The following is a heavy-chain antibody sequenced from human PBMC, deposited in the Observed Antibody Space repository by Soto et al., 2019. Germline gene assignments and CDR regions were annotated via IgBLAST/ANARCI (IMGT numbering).Heavy chain of an antibody. J-gene: IGHJ4*03. Sequence: WGSLRLSCAGSGFTFSSNAMILFRHSPVKGLEWVSSVSGDGYASDYADSVKGRFTVSRQNSKNTLYLQMNSLRAEDTAVYYCAKRHYFGSGSFALATWGQGTLVTVSS. D-gene: IGHD3-10*01. V-gene: IGHV3-23*01. CDR3: AKRHYFGSGSFALAT. CDR1: GFTFSSNA. CDR2: VSGDGYAS.